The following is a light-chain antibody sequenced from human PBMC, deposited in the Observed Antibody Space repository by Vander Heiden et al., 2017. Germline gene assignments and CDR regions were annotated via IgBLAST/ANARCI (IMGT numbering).Light chain of an antibody. CDR2: VNN. Sequence: HSVLTQPPSVSAAPGQMVIMSCSVGRSNIGNNYVSWCQQLPGTAPKLLSYVNNKRPSGIPDGFSGAKAGTSATLAITGHQTGGEADYYCGAWDDSLSGIFGSGTKVTVL. V-gene: IGLV1-51*01. CDR3: GAWDDSLSGI. J-gene: IGLJ1*01. CDR1: RSNIGNNY.